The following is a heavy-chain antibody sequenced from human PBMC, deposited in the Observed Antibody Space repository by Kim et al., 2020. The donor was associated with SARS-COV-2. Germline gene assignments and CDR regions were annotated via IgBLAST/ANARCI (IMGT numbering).Heavy chain of an antibody. CDR3: APDWNHFDN. V-gene: IGHV3-23*01. CDR2: VGDNDDGT. D-gene: IGHD1-1*01. J-gene: IGHJ4*02. CDR1: GFTFSTYA. Sequence: GGSRRLSCAASGFTFSTYAIIWVRQAPGKGLEWVSIVGDNDDGTHYADSVKGRFTVSRDNSNNMSYLQMNSLRADDTAVYYCAPDWNHFDNWGQGTLVTVSS.